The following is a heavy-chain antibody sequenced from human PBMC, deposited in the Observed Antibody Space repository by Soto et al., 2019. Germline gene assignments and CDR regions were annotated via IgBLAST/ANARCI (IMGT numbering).Heavy chain of an antibody. CDR3: ARDTVLTGMFDF. CDR1: GGSIGSYH. Sequence: SETLSLTCTVSGGSIGSYHWSWVRQPPGKGLEWIASVYYTGTTNYNPSLGSRVTISIDAPGNRFSMEITSVTAADTAIYYCARDTVLTGMFDFWGQGNLVTVSS. J-gene: IGHJ4*02. D-gene: IGHD4-17*01. V-gene: IGHV4-59*01. CDR2: VYYTGTT.